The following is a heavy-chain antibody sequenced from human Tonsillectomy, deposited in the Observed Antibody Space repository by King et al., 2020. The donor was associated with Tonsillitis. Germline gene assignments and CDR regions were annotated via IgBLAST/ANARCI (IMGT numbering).Heavy chain of an antibody. V-gene: IGHV3-7*01. J-gene: IGHJ4*02. CDR1: GFTFSNFW. CDR2: TKEDGSDN. Sequence: QLVQSGGGLVPPGGSLRLSCAASGFTFSNFWMTLVRQAPGKGLEWVANTKEDGSDNYYVDSVNGRFSISRDNAKNSLYLQRNSLRVEDTAVYYCVRPSQSTHDYWGKGTRVTV. CDR3: VRPSQSTHDY.